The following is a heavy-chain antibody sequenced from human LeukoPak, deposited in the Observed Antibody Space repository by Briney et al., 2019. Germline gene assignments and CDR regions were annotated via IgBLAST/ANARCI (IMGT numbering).Heavy chain of an antibody. Sequence: GGSLRLSCAASGFTFSNYGMHWVRQAPGKGLEWMAVMSHDGNNKNYADSVKGRFTICRDNSKNTLFLQMNSLRAEDTAVYYCAKGEGITGTATPDYWGQGTLLTVSS. CDR2: MSHDGNNK. V-gene: IGHV3-30*18. CDR3: AKGEGITGTATPDY. CDR1: GFTFSNYG. D-gene: IGHD1-20*01. J-gene: IGHJ4*02.